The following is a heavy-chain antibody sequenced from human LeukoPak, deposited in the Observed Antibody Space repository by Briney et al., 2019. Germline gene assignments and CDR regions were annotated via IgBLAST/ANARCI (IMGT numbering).Heavy chain of an antibody. Sequence: SETLSLTCTVSGGSISSGDYYWSWIRQPPGKGLEWFAYMYYSGSTYYNPSLKSRVTMSADTSKNRLSLKLSSVTAADTAVYYCARPYYYDSRIDPWGQGILVTVSS. CDR1: GGSISSGDYY. CDR3: ARPYYYDSRIDP. D-gene: IGHD3-22*01. V-gene: IGHV4-30-4*01. CDR2: MYYSGST. J-gene: IGHJ5*02.